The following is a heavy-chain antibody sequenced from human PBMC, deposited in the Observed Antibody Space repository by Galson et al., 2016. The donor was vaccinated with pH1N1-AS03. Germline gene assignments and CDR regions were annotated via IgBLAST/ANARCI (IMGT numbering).Heavy chain of an antibody. CDR1: GFTFSSHS. J-gene: IGHJ4*02. D-gene: IGHD2-21*02. CDR2: ISYHGNNK. V-gene: IGHV3-30-3*01. Sequence: LRLSCAASGFTFSSHSMHWARQAPDEGLEWVAGISYHGNNKFYAHSVKGRFTISRDSLQMNSLRDEDTGVYYCARIVTMSDFDSWGQGTLVTVSS. CDR3: ARIVTMSDFDS.